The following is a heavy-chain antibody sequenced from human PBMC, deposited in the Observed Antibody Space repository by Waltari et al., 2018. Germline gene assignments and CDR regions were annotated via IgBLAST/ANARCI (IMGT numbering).Heavy chain of an antibody. CDR1: GFTFSNNW. CDR2: INQDGSGK. J-gene: IGHJ4*02. V-gene: IGHV3-7*01. CDR3: TRGGDDSSWYWRN. D-gene: IGHD6-13*01. Sequence: EVQLVESGGGLVQPGGSLRLSCAASGFTFSNNWMTWVRQAPGKGVGGVANINQDGSGKYSVESGKGRFTISRDNAKNSLYLQLNSLRADDTAVYYCTRGGDDSSWYWRNWGQGTLVTVSS.